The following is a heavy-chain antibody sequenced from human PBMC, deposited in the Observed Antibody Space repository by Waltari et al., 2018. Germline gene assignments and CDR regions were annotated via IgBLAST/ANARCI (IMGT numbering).Heavy chain of an antibody. CDR1: GGSFSGYY. V-gene: IGHV4-34*01. J-gene: IGHJ6*03. CDR3: ARLRKAAAGRYYYYYMDV. Sequence: QVQLQQWGAGLLKPSETLSLTCAVYGGSFSGYYWSWIRQPPGKGLEWIGEINHSGSTNYNPSLKSRVTISVDTSKNQFSLKPSSVTAADTAVYYCARLRKAAAGRYYYYYMDVWGKGTTVTVSS. CDR2: INHSGST. D-gene: IGHD6-13*01.